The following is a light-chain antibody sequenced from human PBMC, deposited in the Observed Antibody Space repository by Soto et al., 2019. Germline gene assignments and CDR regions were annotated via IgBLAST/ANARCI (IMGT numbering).Light chain of an antibody. CDR1: QRIDRY. J-gene: IGKJ1*01. Sequence: DIQLTQSPSTLSASVGDRVTVTCRASQRIDRYLAWYQQKPGKAPKLLVYDASTLEGGVPSSFSGSGSATEFILTINSLQPDDFATYYCQQYKDGAWTFGQGTRVEIK. V-gene: IGKV1-5*01. CDR2: DAS. CDR3: QQYKDGAWT.